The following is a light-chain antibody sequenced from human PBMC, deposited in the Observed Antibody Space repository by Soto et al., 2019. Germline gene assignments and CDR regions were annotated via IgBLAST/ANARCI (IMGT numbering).Light chain of an antibody. V-gene: IGKV3-15*01. Sequence: EIVMTQSPATLSVSPGERATLSCRASQSVSSKLAWYQQKPGQGPRLLIYGASTRATGIPARFSGSGSGTEFPLTISSLQSEDFAVYYCQHYSTWLWTFGPGTKVEI. CDR3: QHYSTWLWT. CDR2: GAS. J-gene: IGKJ1*01. CDR1: QSVSSK.